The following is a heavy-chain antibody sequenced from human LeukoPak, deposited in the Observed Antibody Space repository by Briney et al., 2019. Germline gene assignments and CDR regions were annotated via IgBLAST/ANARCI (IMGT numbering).Heavy chain of an antibody. CDR1: GLTFSAYW. Sequence: GGSLRLSCAASGLTFSAYWGNWVRQAPGMGLEWVANIEQDGSEKNYVDSVKGRFTISRDNGANSLYLQMNNLRVEDTGVYYCVGGIGWLPDYWGQGTLVTVSS. D-gene: IGHD6-19*01. CDR2: IEQDGSEK. CDR3: VGGIGWLPDY. J-gene: IGHJ4*02. V-gene: IGHV3-7*01.